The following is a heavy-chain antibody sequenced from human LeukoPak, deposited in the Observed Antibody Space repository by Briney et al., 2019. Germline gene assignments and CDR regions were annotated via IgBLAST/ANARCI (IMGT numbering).Heavy chain of an antibody. CDR1: GGSFSGYY. J-gene: IGHJ6*02. D-gene: IGHD6-19*01. V-gene: IGHV4-34*01. Sequence: PSETLSLTCAVYGGSFSGYYWSWIRQPPGKGLEWIGEINHSGGTDYSPSLKSRATISVDTSKNQFSLKLSSVTAADTAVYYCARLAVAGTSYYGMDVWGQGTTVTVSS. CDR3: ARLAVAGTSYYGMDV. CDR2: INHSGGT.